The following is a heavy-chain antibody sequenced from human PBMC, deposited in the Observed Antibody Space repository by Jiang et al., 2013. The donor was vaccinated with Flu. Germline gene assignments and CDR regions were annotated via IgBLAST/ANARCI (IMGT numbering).Heavy chain of an antibody. V-gene: IGHV1-69*01. Sequence: EVKKPGSSVKVSCKASGDTSSSYAISWVRQAPGQGLEWMGGIIPMFGTADYAREFQGRVTITADESTSTAYLELSSLRSEDTAVYFCARGGLMVAAPADWFDPWGQGTLVTVSS. CDR1: GDTSSSYA. CDR3: ARGGLMVAAPADWFDP. J-gene: IGHJ5*02. CDR2: IIPMFGTA. D-gene: IGHD2-15*01.